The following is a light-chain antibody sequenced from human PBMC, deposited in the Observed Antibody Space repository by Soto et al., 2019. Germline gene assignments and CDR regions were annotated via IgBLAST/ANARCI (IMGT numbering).Light chain of an antibody. V-gene: IGKV3-20*01. J-gene: IGKJ3*01. CDR3: QHYSSSPPEFT. CDR2: GAS. Sequence: EIVLTQSPATLSLSPGERATLSSRASQSVSSNYLAWYQQRPGQAPRLLIFGASYRATGIPDRFSGSGSGTDFTLTISRLEPEDFAVYYCQHYSSSPPEFTFGPGTKVDSK. CDR1: QSVSSNY.